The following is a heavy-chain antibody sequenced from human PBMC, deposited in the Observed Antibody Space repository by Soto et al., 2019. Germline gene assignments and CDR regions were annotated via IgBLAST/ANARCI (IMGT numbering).Heavy chain of an antibody. J-gene: IGHJ4*02. CDR1: GFTFSSYW. V-gene: IGHV3-7*03. CDR3: FRDIAGATSGKS. Sequence: EVQLVESGGGLVQPGGSLRLSCVASGFTFSSYWMTWVRQVPGKGLEWLAKINQDGSEKNYVASVRGRFTISRDNAKKFMFSEMGRLEGQDPAGLLRFRDIAGATSGKSWGRGTLVTVSA. D-gene: IGHD1-26*01. CDR2: INQDGSEK.